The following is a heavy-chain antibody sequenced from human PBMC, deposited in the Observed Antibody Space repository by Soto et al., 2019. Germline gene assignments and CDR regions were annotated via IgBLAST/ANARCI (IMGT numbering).Heavy chain of an antibody. D-gene: IGHD2-2*01. CDR3: ARVDAYNSFDY. Sequence: QLRLQESGSGLVKPSQTLSLTCAVSGYSISSGGYYWSWIRQPPGKGLEWLGYIYESGSTSYTPSLKSRVTISVDRAKNQFSLKLSSVIAGDMAMYYCARVDAYNSFDYWGQGTLVTVSS. CDR2: IYESGST. V-gene: IGHV4-30-2*01. J-gene: IGHJ4*02. CDR1: GYSISSGGYY.